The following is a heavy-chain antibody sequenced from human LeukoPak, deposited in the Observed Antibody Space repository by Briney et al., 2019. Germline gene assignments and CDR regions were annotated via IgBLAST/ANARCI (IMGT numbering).Heavy chain of an antibody. V-gene: IGHV4-38-2*02. CDR3: ARGLPLRSIVGEEAGGDY. CDR1: GYSISSGYY. CDR2: IYHSGST. Sequence: SETLSLTCTVSGYSISSGYYWGWIRQPPGKGLEWIGSIYHSGSTYYNPSLKSRVTISVDTSKNQFSLKLSSVTAADTAVYYCARGLPLRSIVGEEAGGDYWGQGTLVTVSS. D-gene: IGHD1-26*01. J-gene: IGHJ4*02.